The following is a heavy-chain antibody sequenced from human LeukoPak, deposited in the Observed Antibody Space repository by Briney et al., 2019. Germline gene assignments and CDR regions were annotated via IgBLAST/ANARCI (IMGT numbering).Heavy chain of an antibody. J-gene: IGHJ4*02. D-gene: IGHD1-26*01. CDR1: GGSISSISYY. V-gene: IGHV4-39*01. Sequence: SETLSLTCTISGGSISSISYYWGWIRQPPGKGLEWIGSIYYTGSTYYNPSLKSRVTVSVDTSKNQFSLNLRSVTAADTAVYYCARRFSGSSGLDYWGQGTLVTVSS. CDR3: ARRFSGSSGLDY. CDR2: IYYTGST.